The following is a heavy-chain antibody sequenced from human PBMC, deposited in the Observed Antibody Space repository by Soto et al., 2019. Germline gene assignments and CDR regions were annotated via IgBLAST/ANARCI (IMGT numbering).Heavy chain of an antibody. J-gene: IGHJ3*02. Sequence: ASVKVSCKASGYTFTSYDINWVRQATGQGLEWMGWMNPNSGNTGYAQKFQGRVTMTRNTSISTAYMELSSLRSEDTAVYYCTGSGTSLVAFDTRGQGTMVTVS. V-gene: IGHV1-8*01. CDR1: GYTFTSYD. CDR3: TGSGTSLVAFDT. CDR2: MNPNSGNT. D-gene: IGHD2-15*01.